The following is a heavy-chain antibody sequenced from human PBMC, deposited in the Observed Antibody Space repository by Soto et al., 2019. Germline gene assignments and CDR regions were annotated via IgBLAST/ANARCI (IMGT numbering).Heavy chain of an antibody. D-gene: IGHD7-27*01. J-gene: IGHJ4*02. CDR3: ARGTNWGYDY. CDR1: GFTFSSYG. Sequence: QVQLVESGGGVVQPGRSLRLSCAASGFTFSSYGMHWVRQAPGKGLEWVAGIWYDGSNKYYADSVKGRFTISRDNSKNTLYLQMNSMRAEDTAVYYCARGTNWGYDYWGQGTLVTVSS. CDR2: IWYDGSNK. V-gene: IGHV3-33*01.